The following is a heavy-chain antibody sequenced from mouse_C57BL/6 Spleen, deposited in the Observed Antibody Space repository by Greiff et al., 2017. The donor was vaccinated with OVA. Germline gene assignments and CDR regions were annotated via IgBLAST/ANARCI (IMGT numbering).Heavy chain of an antibody. D-gene: IGHD1-1*01. J-gene: IGHJ4*01. V-gene: IGHV1-64*01. Sequence: QVQLQQPGAELVKPGASVKLSCKASGYTFTSYWMHWVKQRPGQGLEWIGMIHPNSGSTNYNEKFKSKATLTVDKSTSTAYMQLSSLTSEDSAVYSCARRITTVEDYYAMDYWGQGTSVTVSS. CDR2: IHPNSGST. CDR1: GYTFTSYW. CDR3: ARRITTVEDYYAMDY.